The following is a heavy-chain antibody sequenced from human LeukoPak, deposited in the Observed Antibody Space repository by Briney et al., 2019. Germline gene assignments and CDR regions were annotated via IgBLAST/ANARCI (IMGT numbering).Heavy chain of an antibody. J-gene: IGHJ1*01. CDR3: ARVGAGGHLNR. Sequence: PSQTLSLTCTVSGGSISNFYWSWIRQPPGKGLEWIGYIYYSGSTNYNPSLKSRVTISVDTSKNQFSLWLSSVTAADTAVYFCARVGAGGHLNRWGQGTRVTVSS. CDR1: GGSISNFY. D-gene: IGHD2-8*02. V-gene: IGHV4-59*01. CDR2: IYYSGST.